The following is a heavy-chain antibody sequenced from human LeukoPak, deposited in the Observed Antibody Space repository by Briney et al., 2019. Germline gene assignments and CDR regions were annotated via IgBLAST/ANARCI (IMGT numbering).Heavy chain of an antibody. CDR3: ARSTVTISGYYYYYMDV. J-gene: IGHJ6*03. CDR1: GGTFSSYA. Sequence: GASVTVSCKASGGTFSSYAISWVRQAPGQGLEWMGGIIPIFGTANYAQKFQGRVTITTDESTSTAYMELSSLRSEDTAVYYCARSTVTISGYYYYYMDVWGQGTTVTVSS. D-gene: IGHD4-11*01. CDR2: IIPIFGTA. V-gene: IGHV1-69*05.